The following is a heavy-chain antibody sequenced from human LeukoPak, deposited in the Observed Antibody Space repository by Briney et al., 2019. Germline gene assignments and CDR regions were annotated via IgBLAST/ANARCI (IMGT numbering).Heavy chain of an antibody. D-gene: IGHD6-13*01. CDR3: ASYIAAAGPGVVFDY. V-gene: IGHV4-34*01. CDR1: GGSFSGYY. Sequence: SYTLSLTYAVYGGSFSGYYWSWIHQPPGKGLNWIGEINHSESTNYNPSLKSRVTISVDTYKNQFSLKLRSVTAADTAVYYCASYIAAAGPGVVFDYWGQGTLVTVSS. CDR2: INHSEST. J-gene: IGHJ4*02.